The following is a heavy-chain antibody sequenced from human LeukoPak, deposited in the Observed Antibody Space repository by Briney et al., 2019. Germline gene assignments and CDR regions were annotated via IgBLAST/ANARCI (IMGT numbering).Heavy chain of an antibody. CDR1: GYTFTDYY. D-gene: IGHD1-1*01. Sequence: ASVKVSCKASGYTFTDYYMHWVRQAPGQGLEWMGWISPNSGETSYAQKFQGRVTMTRDTSIRTVYMEVNSLRPDDTAVFYCARDGNFDYWGQGTLVTVSS. CDR3: ARDGNFDY. J-gene: IGHJ4*02. V-gene: IGHV1-2*02. CDR2: ISPNSGET.